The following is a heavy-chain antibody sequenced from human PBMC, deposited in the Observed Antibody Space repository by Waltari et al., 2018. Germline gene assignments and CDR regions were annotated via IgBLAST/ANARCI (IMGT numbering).Heavy chain of an antibody. CDR2: IYPGDSDT. V-gene: IGHV5-51*01. CDR3: ASVDYDSSGYHYFDY. D-gene: IGHD3-22*01. CDR1: GYSFTSYW. Sequence: EVQLVQSGAEVKKPGESLKISCKGSGYSFTSYWIGWVRQMPGKGLEWMGIIYPGDSDTRYSPSFQGQVTISADKSISTAYLQWSSLKASDTTMYYCASVDYDSSGYHYFDYWGQGTLVTVSS. J-gene: IGHJ4*02.